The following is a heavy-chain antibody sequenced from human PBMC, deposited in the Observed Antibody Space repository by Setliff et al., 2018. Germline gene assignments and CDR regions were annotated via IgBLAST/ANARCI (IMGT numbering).Heavy chain of an antibody. J-gene: IGHJ5*01. CDR1: GGSFSTYY. Sequence: PSETLSLTCAVYGGSFSTYYWIWIRQPPGKGLEWIGEINHSGSTNYNPSLKSRVTISVDTSKNQFSLKLSSVTAADTALYYCVKPTWAGEVSSPFAFWFESWGQGTLVTVSS. CDR3: VKPTWAGEVSSPFAFWFES. V-gene: IGHV4-34*01. D-gene: IGHD3-3*01. CDR2: INHSGST.